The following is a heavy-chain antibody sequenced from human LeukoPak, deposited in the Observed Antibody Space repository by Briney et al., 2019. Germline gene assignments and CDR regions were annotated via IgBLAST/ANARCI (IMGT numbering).Heavy chain of an antibody. V-gene: IGHV3-7*01. CDR1: GFTFSTYW. D-gene: IGHD1/OR15-1a*01. CDR3: ARGGQAGTGDY. CDR2: IKADGGEK. Sequence: GGSLRLSCAASGFTFSTYWMNWFRQTPGKGLEWVAKIKADGGEKDHVASVKGRFTISRDNAKDSLYLEMNSLRAEDTAVYYCARGGQAGTGDYWGQGTLVTVSS. J-gene: IGHJ4*02.